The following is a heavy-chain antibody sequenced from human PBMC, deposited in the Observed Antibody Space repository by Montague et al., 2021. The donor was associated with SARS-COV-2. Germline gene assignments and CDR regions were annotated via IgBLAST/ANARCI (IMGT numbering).Heavy chain of an antibody. Sequence: SETLSLTCVVSGDAIRTDNWGTWGRLPPGKGLEWVGKDYHTGSNKYKPSLKSRVSMSVDKYWNQFSLRLASVTAADTAIYYRARKGSGRSDLAYWGQRTLVTVSS. CDR3: ARKGSGRSDLAY. J-gene: IGHJ4*02. CDR2: DYHTGSN. D-gene: IGHD1-26*01. CDR1: GDAIRTDNW. V-gene: IGHV4-4*02.